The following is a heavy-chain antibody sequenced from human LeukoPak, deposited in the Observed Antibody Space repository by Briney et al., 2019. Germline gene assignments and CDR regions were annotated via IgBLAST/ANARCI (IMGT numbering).Heavy chain of an antibody. V-gene: IGHV3-48*03. CDR1: GFTFSRYE. CDR2: ISPSGTTM. CDR3: ARDPRGPDY. Sequence: PGGSLRLSCAVSGFTFSRYEMSWIRQAPGKGLEWISSISPSGTTMYYVDSVKGRFIISRDNAKDSLYLQMNSLRVEDTAVYYCARDPRGPDYWGQGTLVTVSS. J-gene: IGHJ4*02.